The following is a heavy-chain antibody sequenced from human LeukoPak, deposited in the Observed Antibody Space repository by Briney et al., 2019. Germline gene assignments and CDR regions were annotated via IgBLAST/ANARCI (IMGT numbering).Heavy chain of an antibody. J-gene: IGHJ4*02. CDR1: GFTFSSYE. V-gene: IGHV3-48*01. CDR2: ISSSSSTI. CDR3: ARDRRYYGSGSYSSTTLPH. D-gene: IGHD3-10*01. Sequence: GGSLRLSCAASGFTFSSYEMNWVRQAPGKGLEWVSYISSSSSTIYYADSVKGRFTISRDNAKNSLYLQMNSLRAEDTAVYYCARDRRYYGSGSYSSTTLPHWGQGTLVTVSS.